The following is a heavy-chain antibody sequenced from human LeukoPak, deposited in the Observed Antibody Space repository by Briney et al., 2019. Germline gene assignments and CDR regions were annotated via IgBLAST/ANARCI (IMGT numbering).Heavy chain of an antibody. D-gene: IGHD3-9*01. J-gene: IGHJ4*02. V-gene: IGHV3-23*01. CDR3: AKSLVPILTGYWTLDY. CDR1: GFTFSSYA. CDR2: ISGSGGST. Sequence: GGSLRLSCAASGFTFSSYAMSWVRQAPGKGLEWVSAISGSGGSTYYADSVKGRFTISRDNSKNTLYLQMNSLRAEDTAVYYCAKSLVPILTGYWTLDYWGQGTLVTVSS.